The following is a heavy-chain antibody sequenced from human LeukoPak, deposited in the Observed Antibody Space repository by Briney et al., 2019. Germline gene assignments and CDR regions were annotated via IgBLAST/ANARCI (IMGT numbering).Heavy chain of an antibody. CDR2: INHSGST. Sequence: PSETLSLTCAVYGGSFSGYYWSWIRQPPGKGLEWIGEINHSGSTNQNPSLKSRVTISVDTSKNQFSLKLSSVTAVDTAVYYCARGYSGSLQRYYFDYCGQGTLVTVSS. D-gene: IGHD1-26*01. J-gene: IGHJ4*02. CDR3: ARGYSGSLQRYYFDY. CDR1: GGSFSGYY. V-gene: IGHV4-34*01.